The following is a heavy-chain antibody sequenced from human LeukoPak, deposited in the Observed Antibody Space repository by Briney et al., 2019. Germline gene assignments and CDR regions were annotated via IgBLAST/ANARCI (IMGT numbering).Heavy chain of an antibody. CDR1: GFTFSSYS. D-gene: IGHD3-22*01. Sequence: GGSLRLSCAASGFTFSSYSMNWVRQAPGKGLEWFSSISSSSSYIYYTDSVKGRFTISRDSAKNSLYLQMNSLRAEDTAVYYCASSYYYDISGSNPGQYFQHWGQGTLVTVSS. J-gene: IGHJ1*01. CDR2: ISSSSSYI. V-gene: IGHV3-21*01. CDR3: ASSYYYDISGSNPGQYFQH.